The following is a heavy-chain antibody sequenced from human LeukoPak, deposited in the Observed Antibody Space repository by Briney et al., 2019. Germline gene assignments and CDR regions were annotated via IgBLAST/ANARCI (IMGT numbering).Heavy chain of an antibody. CDR2: INHSGST. J-gene: IGHJ5*02. CDR1: GGSFSGYY. Sequence: SETLSLTCAVYGGSFSGYYWSWIRQPPGKGLEWIGEINHSGSTNYNPSPKSRVTISVDTSKNQFSLKLSSVTAADTAVYYCARGRSRTAARRRWFDPWGQGTLVTVSS. D-gene: IGHD6-6*01. CDR3: ARGRSRTAARRRWFDP. V-gene: IGHV4-34*01.